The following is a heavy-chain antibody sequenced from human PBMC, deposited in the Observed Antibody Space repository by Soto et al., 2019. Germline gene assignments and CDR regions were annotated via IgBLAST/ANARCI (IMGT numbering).Heavy chain of an antibody. CDR2: TSAYNGNT. J-gene: IGHJ6*02. V-gene: IGHV1-18*01. CDR3: ARDSSGWRPNYYYYGMDV. CDR1: GYTFTSYG. D-gene: IGHD6-19*01. Sequence: ASVKVSCKASGYTFTSYGISWVRQAPGQGLEWMGWTSAYNGNTNYAQKLQGRVTMTTDTSTSTAYMELRSLRSDDTAVYYCARDSSGWRPNYYYYGMDVWGQGTTVTVSS.